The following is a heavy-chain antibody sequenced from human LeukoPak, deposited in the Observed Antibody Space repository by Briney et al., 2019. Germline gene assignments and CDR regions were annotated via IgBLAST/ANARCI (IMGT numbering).Heavy chain of an antibody. CDR1: GITFSTYN. CDR2: ITGSSSHT. D-gene: IGHD1-26*01. J-gene: IGHJ3*02. V-gene: IGHV3-21*01. CDR3: ASHSGSYYGAFDI. Sequence: PGGSLRLSCAASGITFSTYNMNWVRQPPGKGLEWVSSITGSSSHTSYADSVRGRFSISRDNAKNSLYLQMNSLRAEDTAVYYCASHSGSYYGAFDIWGQGTMVTVSS.